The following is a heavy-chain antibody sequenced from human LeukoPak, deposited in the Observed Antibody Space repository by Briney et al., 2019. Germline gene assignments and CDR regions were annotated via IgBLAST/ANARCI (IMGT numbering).Heavy chain of an antibody. CDR1: GFTFSSYG. J-gene: IGHJ4*02. CDR3: ARAGCSGGSCYAYYFDY. V-gene: IGHV3-30*03. D-gene: IGHD2-15*01. CDR2: ISYDGSNK. Sequence: GRSLRLSCAASGFTFSSYGMHWVRQAPGKGLEWVAVISYDGSNKYYADSVKGRFTISRDNSKNTLYLQMNSLRAEDTAVYYCARAGCSGGSCYAYYFDYWGQGTLVTVSS.